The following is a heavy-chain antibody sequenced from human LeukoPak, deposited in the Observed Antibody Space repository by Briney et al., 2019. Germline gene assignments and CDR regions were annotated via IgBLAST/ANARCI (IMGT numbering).Heavy chain of an antibody. CDR1: GFTFSKSW. CDR3: ARDGFGMDV. V-gene: IGHV3-7*01. CDR2: IKEDGSAK. Sequence: GSLRLSCAASGFTFSKSWMSWVRQTPEKGLEWVANIKEDGSAKYYVDSVKGRFTISRDNAKNSLYLQMNSLRAEDTAVYYCARDGFGMDVWGQGTTVTVSS. J-gene: IGHJ6*02.